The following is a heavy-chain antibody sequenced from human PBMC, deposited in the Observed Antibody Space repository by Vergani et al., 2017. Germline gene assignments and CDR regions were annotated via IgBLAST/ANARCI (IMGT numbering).Heavy chain of an antibody. V-gene: IGHV3-23*01. CDR1: GFTFNPHA. CDR2: ISGSGGST. CDR3: ANANPRNSGYDYLYYYHAMDV. D-gene: IGHD5-12*01. Sequence: EVQLLESGGDFVQPGGSLRLSCAASGFTFNPHAMNWVRQAPGKGLEWVSGISGSGGSTYYAGSVKGRFTISRDSSKNTLCLQMNSLSAGDTAVYSCANANPRNSGYDYLYYYHAMDVWGKGTTVTVSS. J-gene: IGHJ6*04.